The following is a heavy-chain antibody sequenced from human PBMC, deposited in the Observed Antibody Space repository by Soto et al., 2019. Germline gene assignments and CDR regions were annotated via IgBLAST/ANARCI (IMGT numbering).Heavy chain of an antibody. V-gene: IGHV4-39*07. CDR1: GDSMTSGGYY. CDR3: DRGATRLRDVPTYFHS. Sequence: PSETLSLTGSVSGDSMTSGGYYWSWVRHRPGKGLEWVGSIYYTGDTYFNPSLKSRITVSMDTSKNEFSLKLTSVTSADAAVYFCDRGATRLRDVPTYFHSWGLGTLVTVSS. CDR2: IYYTGDT. D-gene: IGHD5-12*01. J-gene: IGHJ4*02.